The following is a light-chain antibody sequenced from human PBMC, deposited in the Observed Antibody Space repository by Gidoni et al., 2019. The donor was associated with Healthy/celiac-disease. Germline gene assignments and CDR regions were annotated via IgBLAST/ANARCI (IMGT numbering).Light chain of an antibody. Sequence: PGERATLSCRASQSVSSYLAWYQQKPGQAPRLLIYDASNRATGIPARFSGSGSGTDFTLTISSLEPEDFAVYYCQQRSNWPPITFXQXTRLXIK. CDR3: QQRSNWPPIT. V-gene: IGKV3-11*01. CDR1: QSVSSY. CDR2: DAS. J-gene: IGKJ5*01.